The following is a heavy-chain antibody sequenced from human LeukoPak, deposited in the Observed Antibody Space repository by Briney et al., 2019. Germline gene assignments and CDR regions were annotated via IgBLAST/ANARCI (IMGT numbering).Heavy chain of an antibody. D-gene: IGHD3-10*01. V-gene: IGHV3-48*01. Sequence: GGSLRLSCAASGFTFSSYSMSWVRQAPVKGLEWVSYISSASNTIYYADSVKGRFTISRDNAKNSLYLQMNSLRAEDTAMYYCARDGWFGDYNWFDPWGQGTLVTVSS. CDR1: GFTFSSYS. CDR2: ISSASNTI. CDR3: ARDGWFGDYNWFDP. J-gene: IGHJ5*02.